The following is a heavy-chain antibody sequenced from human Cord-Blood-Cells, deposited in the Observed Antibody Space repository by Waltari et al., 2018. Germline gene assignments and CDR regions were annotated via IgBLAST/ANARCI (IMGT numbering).Heavy chain of an antibody. CDR2: IKQDGSEK. J-gene: IGHJ4*02. D-gene: IGHD2-15*01. V-gene: IGHV3-7*01. Sequence: EVQLVESGGGLVQPGGSLRLSCAASGFTFSSYWMSWVRQAPGKGLEWVANIKQDGSEKYYVDSVKGRFTISRDNAKNSLYLQMNSLRAEDTAVYYCARDFVVVVAATLADYWGQGTLVTV. CDR3: ARDFVVVVAATLADY. CDR1: GFTFSSYW.